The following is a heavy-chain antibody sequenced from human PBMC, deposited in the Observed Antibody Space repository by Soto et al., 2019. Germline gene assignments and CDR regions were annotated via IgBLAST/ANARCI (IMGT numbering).Heavy chain of an antibody. CDR2: INSDGSST. V-gene: IGHV3-74*01. CDR1: GFTFSSYW. D-gene: IGHD4-17*01. CDR3: AQAVRVNRFSP. J-gene: IGHJ5*02. Sequence: GGSLRLSCAASGFTFSSYWTHWVRQAPGKGLVWVSRINSDGSSTSYADSVKGRFTISRDNAKNTLYLQMNSLRAEDTAVYYFAQAVRVNRFSPWGQGSLVTVSS.